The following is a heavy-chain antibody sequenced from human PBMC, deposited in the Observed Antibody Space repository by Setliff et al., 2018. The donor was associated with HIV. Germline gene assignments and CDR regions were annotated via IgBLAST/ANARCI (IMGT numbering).Heavy chain of an antibody. CDR1: GGSFNGYS. D-gene: IGHD6-13*01. V-gene: IGHV4-34*01. J-gene: IGHJ4*02. CDR2: INHSGST. Sequence: PSETLSLTCAVYGGSFNGYSWTWIRQPPGKGLEWIGGINHSGSTNYNPSLKSRVTISVDTSKSQFSLKLGSVTAADTTVYYCARESPSSSWFYFDFWGQGTLVTAPQ. CDR3: ARESPSSSWFYFDF.